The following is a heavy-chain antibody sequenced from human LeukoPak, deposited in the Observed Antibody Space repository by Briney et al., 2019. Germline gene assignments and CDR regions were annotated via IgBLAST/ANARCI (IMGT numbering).Heavy chain of an antibody. V-gene: IGHV4-59*01. J-gene: IGHJ5*02. CDR1: GGSINIYY. D-gene: IGHD2-15*01. CDR3: ARVGYCSGGSCRFDP. CDR2: ISHSGST. Sequence: SETLSLTCTVSGGSINIYYWSWIRQPPGKGLEWIRYISHSGSTNYNPSLKSRVTISVDTSKNQFSLDLSSVTAADTAVYYCARVGYCSGGSCRFDPWGQGTLVTVSS.